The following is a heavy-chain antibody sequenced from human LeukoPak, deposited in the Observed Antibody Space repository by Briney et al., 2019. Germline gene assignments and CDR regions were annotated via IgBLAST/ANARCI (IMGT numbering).Heavy chain of an antibody. CDR1: GGSISSGSYY. V-gene: IGHV4-61*02. Sequence: SETLSLTCTVSGGSISSGSYYWSWIRQPAGKGLEWIGRIYTSGSTNYNPSLKSRVTISVDTSKNQFSLKLSSVTAADTAVYYCARITSPYSSGWIRNYYYYYMDVWGKGTTVTVSS. D-gene: IGHD6-19*01. CDR3: ARITSPYSSGWIRNYYYYYMDV. J-gene: IGHJ6*03. CDR2: IYTSGST.